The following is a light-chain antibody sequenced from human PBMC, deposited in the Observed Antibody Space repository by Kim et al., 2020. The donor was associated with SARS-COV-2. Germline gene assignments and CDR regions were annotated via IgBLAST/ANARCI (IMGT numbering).Light chain of an antibody. V-gene: IGLV3-1*01. CDR3: QAWDSSTAWV. J-gene: IGLJ2*01. CDR2: EDS. CDR1: KLGGYY. Sequence: SYELTQPPSVSVSPGQTASITCSGDKLGGYYACWYRQKPGQSPVLVIYEDSKRPAGIPERFSGSNSGNTATLTISGTQAMDEADYYCQAWDSSTAWVFGGGTQLTVL.